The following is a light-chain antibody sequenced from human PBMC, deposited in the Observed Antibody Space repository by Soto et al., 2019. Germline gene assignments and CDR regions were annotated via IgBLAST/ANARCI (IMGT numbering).Light chain of an antibody. V-gene: IGLV1-40*01. Sequence: QTVVTQPPSVSGAPGQRVTISCTGSSSNIGAGYDVRWYQQLPGTAPKLLIYGNSNRPSGVPDRFSGSKSGTSASLAITGLQAEDEADYYCQSYDSSLSGVVFGGGTQLTVL. CDR2: GNS. CDR3: QSYDSSLSGVV. CDR1: SSNIGAGYD. J-gene: IGLJ2*01.